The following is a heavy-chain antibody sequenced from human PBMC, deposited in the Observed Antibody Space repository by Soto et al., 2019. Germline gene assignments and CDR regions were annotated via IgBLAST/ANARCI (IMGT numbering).Heavy chain of an antibody. D-gene: IGHD2-21*01. V-gene: IGHV1-69*01. CDR3: ARDRGPRGGDGMDV. CDR2: IIPIFGTA. Sequence: QVQLVQSGAEVKKPGSLVKVSCKASGGTFSSYAISWVRQAPGQGLEWMGGIIPIFGTANYAQKFQGRVTITADESTSTAYMELSSLRSEDTAVYYCARDRGPRGGDGMDVWGQGTTVTVSS. CDR1: GGTFSSYA. J-gene: IGHJ6*02.